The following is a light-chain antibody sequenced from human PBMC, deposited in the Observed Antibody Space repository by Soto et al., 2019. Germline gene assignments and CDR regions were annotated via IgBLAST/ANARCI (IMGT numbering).Light chain of an antibody. CDR3: AAGDDRRNGWV. J-gene: IGLJ3*02. CDR2: SNN. CDR1: SSNIGSNT. Sequence: QSVLTQPPSASGTPGQRVTISCSGSSSNIGSNTVNWYQQLPGTAPKLLIYSNNQRPSGVPDLFSGSKSGTSASLAISGLQYEDEDDYYCAAGDDRRNGWVFGGGTKLTVL. V-gene: IGLV1-44*01.